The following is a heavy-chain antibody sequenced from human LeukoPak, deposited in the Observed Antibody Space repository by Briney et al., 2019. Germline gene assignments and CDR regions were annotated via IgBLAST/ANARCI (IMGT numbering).Heavy chain of an antibody. CDR2: IYYSGTS. CDR1: GGSFSSSTYY. CDR3: ARQPVVAATPFYYMDV. D-gene: IGHD2-15*01. Sequence: SETLSLTCSVSGGSFSSSTYYWGWLRQPPGKGLEWIGAIYYSGTSYYNSSLKSRVTISVDTSKNQFSLKLSSVTAADTAVYYCARQPVVAATPFYYMDVWGKGAPVTISS. J-gene: IGHJ6*03. V-gene: IGHV4-39*01.